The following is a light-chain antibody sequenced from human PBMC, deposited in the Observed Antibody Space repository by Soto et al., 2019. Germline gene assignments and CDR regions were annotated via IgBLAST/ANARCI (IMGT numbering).Light chain of an antibody. CDR2: DTT. CDR1: TGAVTNGHY. V-gene: IGLV7-46*01. Sequence: QAVVTQEPSLTVSQGGTVTLTCGSSTGAVTNGHYPYWFQQKPGQAPRTLIYDTTNRHSWTPARFSGSLLGGKAALTLSGAQPEDEAEYYCLLSYNGPYVFGTGTNFTVL. J-gene: IGLJ1*01. CDR3: LLSYNGPYV.